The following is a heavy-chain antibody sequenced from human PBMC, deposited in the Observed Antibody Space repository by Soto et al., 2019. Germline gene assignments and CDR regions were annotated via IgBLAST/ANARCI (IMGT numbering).Heavy chain of an antibody. D-gene: IGHD2-2*01. CDR3: ARAKLCNTLSCPHSFDT. Sequence: QVQLQESGPGLVNASGTLSLTCGVSGGSINTNNWWSWLRQPPGQGLEWIAEVYHSGSSNYNPSLKSRLSISGDTSKNQFSLRLTSVTAADSAVYYCARAKLCNTLSCPHSFDTWGQGTLVSVSS. J-gene: IGHJ4*02. V-gene: IGHV4-4*02. CDR1: GGSINTNNW. CDR2: VYHSGSS.